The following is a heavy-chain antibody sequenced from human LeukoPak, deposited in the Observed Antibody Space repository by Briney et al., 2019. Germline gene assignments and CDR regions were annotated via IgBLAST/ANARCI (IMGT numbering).Heavy chain of an antibody. J-gene: IGHJ4*02. CDR3: AREHRPVLRYFDWSPKGAFDY. D-gene: IGHD3-9*01. V-gene: IGHV1-69*05. CDR1: GGTFSSYA. CDR2: FIPIFGTA. Sequence: SVKVSCKASGGTFSSYAISWVRQAPGQGLEWMGRFIPIFGTANYAQKFQGRVTITTDESTSTAYMELSSLRSEDTAVYYCAREHRPVLRYFDWSPKGAFDYWGQGTLVTVSS.